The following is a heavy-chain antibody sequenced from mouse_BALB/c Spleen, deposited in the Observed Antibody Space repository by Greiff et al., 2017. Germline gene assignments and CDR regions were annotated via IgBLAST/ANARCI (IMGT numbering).Heavy chain of an antibody. Sequence: VHLVESGPELVKPGASVKISCKASGYAFSSSWMNWVKQRPGQGLEWIGRIYPGDGDTNYNGKFKGKATLTADKSSSTAYMQLSSLTSVDSAVYFCAREGYDYDGGFAYWGQGTLVTVSA. V-gene: IGHV1-82*01. CDR3: AREGYDYDGGFAY. CDR1: GYAFSSSW. D-gene: IGHD2-4*01. J-gene: IGHJ3*01. CDR2: IYPGDGDT.